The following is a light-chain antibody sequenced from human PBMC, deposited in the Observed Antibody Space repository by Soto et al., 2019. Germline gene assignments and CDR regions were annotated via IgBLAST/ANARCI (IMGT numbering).Light chain of an antibody. Sequence: QSVLTQPPSVSGAPGQRVTISCTGSSSNIGAGYDVHWYQQLPGAAPKLLIYANNNRPSGVPDRFSGSKSGTSASLAITGLQAEDEADYYCAAWEDRLNGRVFGTGTKVTV. CDR3: AAWEDRLNGRV. J-gene: IGLJ1*01. CDR2: ANN. CDR1: SSNIGAGYD. V-gene: IGLV1-40*01.